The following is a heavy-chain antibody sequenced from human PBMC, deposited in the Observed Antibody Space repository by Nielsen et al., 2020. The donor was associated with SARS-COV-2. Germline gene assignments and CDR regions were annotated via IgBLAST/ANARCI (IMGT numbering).Heavy chain of an antibody. J-gene: IGHJ6*02. CDR2: ISYDGSNK. Sequence: GGSLRLSCAASGFTFSSYGMHWVRQAPGKGLEWVAVISYDGSNKYYADSVKGRFTISRDNSKNTPYLQMNSLRAEDTAVYYCAKGTVPQQLESFRLFYGMDVWGQGTTVTVSS. D-gene: IGHD6-13*01. CDR1: GFTFSSYG. V-gene: IGHV3-30*18. CDR3: AKGTVPQQLESFRLFYGMDV.